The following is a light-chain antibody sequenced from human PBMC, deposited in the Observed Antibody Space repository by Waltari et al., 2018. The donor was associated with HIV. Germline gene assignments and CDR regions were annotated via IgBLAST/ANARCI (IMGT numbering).Light chain of an antibody. V-gene: IGLV2-14*01. J-gene: IGLJ3*02. Sequence: QSALTQPASVSGSPGQSITISCTGTSGAGRGYNYASCYQQHPGKAPKRMIYEVSNRPSGVSNRFSGSKSGNTASLTISGLQAEDEADYYCSSYTSSSTLVFGGGTKLTVL. CDR1: SGAGRGYNY. CDR3: SSYTSSSTLV. CDR2: EVS.